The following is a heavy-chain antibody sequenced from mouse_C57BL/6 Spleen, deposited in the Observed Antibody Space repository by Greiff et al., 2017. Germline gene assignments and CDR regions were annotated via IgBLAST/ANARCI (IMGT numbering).Heavy chain of an antibody. CDR3: ARSYGNYVGY. CDR2: IDPSDSET. CDR1: GYTFTSYW. Sequence: QVQLQQPGAELVRPGSSVKLSCKASGYTFTSYWLHWVKQRPIQGLEWIGNIDPSDSETHYTQKFKDKATLTVDKSSSTAYMQLSSLTSEDSAVYYCARSYGNYVGYWGQGTTLTVSS. D-gene: IGHD2-1*01. V-gene: IGHV1-52*01. J-gene: IGHJ2*01.